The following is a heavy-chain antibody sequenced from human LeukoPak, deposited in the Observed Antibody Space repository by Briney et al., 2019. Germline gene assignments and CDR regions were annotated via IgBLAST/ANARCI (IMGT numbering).Heavy chain of an antibody. V-gene: IGHV3-53*01. J-gene: IGHJ6*04. Sequence: GGSLRLSCAASGFTVSDNHMNWVRQAPGKGLELVSVIYRGANTYYADSVKGRFAISRDNSKNTLYLQMNNLRAEDTAVYYCAELGITMIGGVWGKGTTVTISS. D-gene: IGHD3-10*02. CDR3: AELGITMIGGV. CDR2: IYRGANT. CDR1: GFTVSDNH.